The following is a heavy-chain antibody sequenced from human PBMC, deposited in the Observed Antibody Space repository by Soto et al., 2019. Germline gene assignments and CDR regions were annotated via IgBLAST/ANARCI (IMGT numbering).Heavy chain of an antibody. Sequence: SVKVSCKASGGTFSSYAISWVRQAPGQGLEWMGGIIPIFGTADYAQKFQGRVTITADESTSTAYMELSSLRSEDTAVYYCARGVLRYFDWLPKLHYYYYGMDVWGQGTTVTSP. CDR2: IIPIFGTA. D-gene: IGHD3-9*01. CDR1: GGTFSSYA. CDR3: ARGVLRYFDWLPKLHYYYYGMDV. J-gene: IGHJ6*02. V-gene: IGHV1-69*13.